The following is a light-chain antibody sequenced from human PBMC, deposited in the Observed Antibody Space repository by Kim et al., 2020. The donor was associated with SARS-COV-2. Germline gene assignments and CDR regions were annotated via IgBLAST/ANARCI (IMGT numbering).Light chain of an antibody. V-gene: IGLV4-69*01. Sequence: LGASVKLTCTLSSGHSSYAIAWHQQQPEKGPRYLMKLNSDGSHSKGDGIPDRFSGSSSAAERYLTISSLQSEDEADYYCQTWGTGVFGGGTQLTVL. J-gene: IGLJ3*02. CDR2: LNSDGSH. CDR1: SGHSSYA. CDR3: QTWGTGV.